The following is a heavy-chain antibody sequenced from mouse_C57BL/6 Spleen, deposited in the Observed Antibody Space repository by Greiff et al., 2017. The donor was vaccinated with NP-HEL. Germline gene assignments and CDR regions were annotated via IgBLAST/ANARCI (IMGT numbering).Heavy chain of an antibody. CDR3: ARSPYSTYVPRNYAMDY. D-gene: IGHD2-5*01. J-gene: IGHJ4*01. Sequence: QVQLQQSGPELVKPGASVKISCKASGYSFTSYYIHWVKQRPGQGLEWIGWIYPGSGNTKYNEKFKGKATLTADTSSSTAYMQLSSLTSEDSAVYYCARSPYSTYVPRNYAMDYWGQGTSVTVSS. CDR1: GYSFTSYY. V-gene: IGHV1-66*01. CDR2: IYPGSGNT.